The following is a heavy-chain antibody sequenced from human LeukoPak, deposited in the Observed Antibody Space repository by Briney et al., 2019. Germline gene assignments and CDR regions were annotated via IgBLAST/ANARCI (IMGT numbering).Heavy chain of an antibody. CDR2: ISGSSNTI. D-gene: IGHD3-3*01. CDR3: ASGGSLFGRVILYYFDY. CDR1: GFTFSIYS. Sequence: PGGSLRLSCGASGFTFSIYSMNWVRQAPGKGLEWVSHISGSSNTIYYADSVKGRFTISRDNAKNSLYLQMDSLRDEDTAVYYCASGGSLFGRVILYYFDYWGQGSLVTVSS. J-gene: IGHJ4*02. V-gene: IGHV3-48*02.